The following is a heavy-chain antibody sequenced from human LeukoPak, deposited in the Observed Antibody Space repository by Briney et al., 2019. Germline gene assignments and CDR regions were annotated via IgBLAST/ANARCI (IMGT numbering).Heavy chain of an antibody. V-gene: IGHV1-46*01. CDR3: ARGFLRYFDWTPLDV. J-gene: IGHJ6*04. CDR2: INPSGGST. Sequence: GASVKVSCKASGYTFTSYYMHWVRQAPGQGLEWMGIINPSGGSTSYAQKFQGRVTMTRDMSTSTVYMELSSLRSEDTAVYYCARGFLRYFDWTPLDVWGKGTTVTVSS. D-gene: IGHD3-9*01. CDR1: GYTFTSYY.